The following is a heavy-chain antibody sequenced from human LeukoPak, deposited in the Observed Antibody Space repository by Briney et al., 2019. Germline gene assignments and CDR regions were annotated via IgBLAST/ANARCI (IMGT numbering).Heavy chain of an antibody. J-gene: IGHJ4*02. CDR3: ARDRGATDY. V-gene: IGHV3-21*01. Sequence: GGSLRLSCAASGFTFSSHSMNWVRQAPGKGLEWFSSISSSSSYIYYADSVKGRFTISRDNAKNSLYLQMNSLRAEDTAVYYCARDRGATDYWGQGTLVTVSS. CDR2: ISSSSSYI. D-gene: IGHD1-26*01. CDR1: GFTFSSHS.